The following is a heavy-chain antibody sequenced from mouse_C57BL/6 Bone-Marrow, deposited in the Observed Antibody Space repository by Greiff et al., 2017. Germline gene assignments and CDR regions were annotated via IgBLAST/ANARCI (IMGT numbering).Heavy chain of an antibody. CDR2: IDPETGGT. CDR1: GYTFTDYE. CDR3: ARRDHGNFEGFAY. J-gene: IGHJ3*01. D-gene: IGHD2-1*01. V-gene: IGHV1-15*01. Sequence: QVQLQQSGAELVRPGASVTLSCKASGYTFTDYEMHWVKQTPVHGLEWIGAIDPETGGTDYNQKFKGKAILTAAKSSSTAYMELRSLTSEDSAVYYCARRDHGNFEGFAYWGQGTLVTVSA.